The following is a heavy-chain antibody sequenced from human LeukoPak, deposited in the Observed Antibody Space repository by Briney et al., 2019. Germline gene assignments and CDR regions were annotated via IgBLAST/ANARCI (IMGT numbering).Heavy chain of an antibody. CDR2: IIPILGIA. CDR3: ARVAVTPVEMAFDI. D-gene: IGHD5-24*01. Sequence: SVKVSCKASGGTFSSYAISWVRQAPGQGLEWMGRIIPILGIANYAQKFQGRVTMTRDTSTSTVYMELSSLRSEDTAVYYCARVAVTPVEMAFDIWGQGTMVTVSS. J-gene: IGHJ3*02. V-gene: IGHV1-69*04. CDR1: GGTFSSYA.